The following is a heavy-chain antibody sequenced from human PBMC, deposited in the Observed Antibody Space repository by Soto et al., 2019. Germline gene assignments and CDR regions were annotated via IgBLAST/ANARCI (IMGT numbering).Heavy chain of an antibody. CDR1: GFTFSSYA. J-gene: IGHJ6*02. D-gene: IGHD4-4*01. CDR2: ISYDGSNK. V-gene: IGHV3-30-3*01. Sequence: GGSLRLSCAASGFTFSSYAMHWVRQAPGKGLEWVAVISYDGSNKYYADSVKGRFTISRDNSKNTLYLQMNSLRAEDTAVYYCARDHIPWDFDYSNYGGDYYYYGMDVWGQGTTVTVSS. CDR3: ARDHIPWDFDYSNYGGDYYYYGMDV.